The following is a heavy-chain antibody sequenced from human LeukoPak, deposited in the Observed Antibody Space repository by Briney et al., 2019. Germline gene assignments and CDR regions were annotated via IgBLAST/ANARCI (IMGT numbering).Heavy chain of an antibody. J-gene: IGHJ4*02. CDR2: INHRGST. V-gene: IGHV4-34*01. CDR3: ASSVGATDY. CDR1: VESLSKYY. Sequence: PSETLSLTCAVYVESLSKYYWTWIRQSPGKGLEWIGEINHRGSTNLNPSLKSRVTLSVDTSKYHFSLQLTSVTAADAAVYYCASSVGATDYWGQGTLVTVSS. D-gene: IGHD1-26*01.